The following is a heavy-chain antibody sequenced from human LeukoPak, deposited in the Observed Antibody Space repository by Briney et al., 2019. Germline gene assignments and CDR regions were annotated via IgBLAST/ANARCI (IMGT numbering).Heavy chain of an antibody. CDR1: GGSFSGYY. CDR3: ARTRPRKRLGYCSGGSCYTPFDY. J-gene: IGHJ4*02. D-gene: IGHD2-15*01. Sequence: PSETLSLTCAVYGGSFSGYYWSWIRQPPGKGLEWIGEINHSGRTNYNPSLKSRVTISVDTSKNQFSLKLSSVTAADTAVYYCARTRPRKRLGYCSGGSCYTPFDYWGQGTLVTVSS. CDR2: INHSGRT. V-gene: IGHV4-34*01.